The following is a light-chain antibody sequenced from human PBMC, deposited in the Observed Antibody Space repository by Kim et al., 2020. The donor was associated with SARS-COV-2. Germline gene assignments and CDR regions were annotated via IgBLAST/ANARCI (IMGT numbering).Light chain of an antibody. CDR3: QQYSGSPSLR. V-gene: IGKV3-20*01. Sequence: EIVLTQFPDTLSLYTGERATLSCRATESVDVRYFAWYQQRSGQAPRLLIHTASTRAAGVPDRFSGSGSGTDFTLTISRLEPEDFAMYYCQQYSGSPSLRFGGGTKVDIK. CDR1: ESVDVRY. J-gene: IGKJ4*02. CDR2: TAS.